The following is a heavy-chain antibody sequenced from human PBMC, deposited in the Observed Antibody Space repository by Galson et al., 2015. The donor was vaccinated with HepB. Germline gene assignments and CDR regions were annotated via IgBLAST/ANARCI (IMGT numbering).Heavy chain of an antibody. V-gene: IGHV4-34*01. CDR1: VGSFSDYY. D-gene: IGHD1-26*01. Sequence: ETLSLTCAVYVGSFSDYYWSWIRQPAGKGLEWIGEINHSGSTNYNPSLKSRVTISVDTSKNQFSLKLTSVTAADTGVYYCARGREAATFRYFDLWGRGTLVTVSS. CDR3: ARGREAATFRYFDL. CDR2: INHSGST. J-gene: IGHJ2*01.